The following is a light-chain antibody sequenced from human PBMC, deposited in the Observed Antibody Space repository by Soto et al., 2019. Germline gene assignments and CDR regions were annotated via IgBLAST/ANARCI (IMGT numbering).Light chain of an antibody. CDR1: SSNIGGNT. Sequence: QSVLTQPPSASGTPGQRVTISCSTSSSNIGGNTVNWYQQVPGTAPKLLIYSYDQRPSGVPDRFSGSKSGTSASLAISGLQSEDEADYYCAAWDASLHGYVFGTGTKVTVL. V-gene: IGLV1-44*01. CDR2: SYD. J-gene: IGLJ1*01. CDR3: AAWDASLHGYV.